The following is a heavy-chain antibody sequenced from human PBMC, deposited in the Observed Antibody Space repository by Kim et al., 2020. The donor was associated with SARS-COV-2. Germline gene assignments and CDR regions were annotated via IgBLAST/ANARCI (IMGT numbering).Heavy chain of an antibody. Sequence: SETLSLTCAVSGGSISSRNWWSWVRQPPGKGLEWSGEIYHSGSTNYNPSLKSRATISVDTSKNQFSLKLSSVTAADTAVYYCARDPGGDWLFSHLYYFDYWGQGTLVTVSS. J-gene: IGHJ4*02. V-gene: IGHV4-4*02. D-gene: IGHD3-9*01. CDR3: ARDPGGDWLFSHLYYFDY. CDR1: GGSISSRNW. CDR2: IYHSGST.